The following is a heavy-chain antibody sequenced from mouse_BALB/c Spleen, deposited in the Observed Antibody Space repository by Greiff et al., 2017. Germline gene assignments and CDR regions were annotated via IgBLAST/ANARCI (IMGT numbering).Heavy chain of an antibody. CDR3: ARAEGGFDY. J-gene: IGHJ2*01. CDR2: IYPGSGST. CDR1: GYTFTSYW. D-gene: IGHD1-1*02. Sequence: LQQPGSELVRPGASVKLSCKASGYTFTSYWMHWVKQRHGQGLEWIGNIYPGSGSTNYDEKFTRKGTLTVDTSSSTAYMHLSSLTSEDSAVYYCARAEGGFDYWGQGTTLTVSS. V-gene: IGHV1S22*01.